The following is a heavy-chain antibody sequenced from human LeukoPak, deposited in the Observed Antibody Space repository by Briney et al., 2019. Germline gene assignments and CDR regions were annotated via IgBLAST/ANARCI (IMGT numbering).Heavy chain of an antibody. D-gene: IGHD1-26*01. CDR3: ARAPSRPRGSSRAFDI. V-gene: IGHV4-34*01. J-gene: IGHJ3*02. CDR2: INHSGST. CDR1: GGSFSGYY. Sequence: SETLSLTCAVYGGSFSGYYWSWIRQPPGKGLEWIGEINHSGSTNYNPSLKSRVTISVDTSKNQFSLKLSSVTAADTAVYYCARAPSRPRGSSRAFDIWGQGTMVTVSS.